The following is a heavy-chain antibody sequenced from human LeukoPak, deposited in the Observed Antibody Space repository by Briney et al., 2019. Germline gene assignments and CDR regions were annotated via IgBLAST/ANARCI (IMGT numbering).Heavy chain of an antibody. V-gene: IGHV1-46*01. Sequence: ASVKVSCKASGYTFTSYYMHWVRQAPGQGLEWMGIINPSGGSTSYAQKFQGRVTLNRDTSTSTVYMELSSLRSENTAVYYCARGSRYYDSSGYYFDYWGQGTLVTVSS. CDR1: GYTFTSYY. J-gene: IGHJ4*02. D-gene: IGHD3-22*01. CDR2: INPSGGST. CDR3: ARGSRYYDSSGYYFDY.